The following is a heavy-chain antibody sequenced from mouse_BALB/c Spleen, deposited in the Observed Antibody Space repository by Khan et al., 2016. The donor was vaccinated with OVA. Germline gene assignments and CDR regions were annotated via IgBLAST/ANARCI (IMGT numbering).Heavy chain of an antibody. CDR2: IHPSDSET. CDR3: ARGTTTANWYFEV. Sequence: QVQLQQPGAELVRPGTSVKLSCKASGYSFTSYWMNWVKQRPGQGLEWIGIIHPSDSETKLNQKFKDKATLTVDKPSSTAYMHLRRRTFDDSAVYYWARGTTTANWYFEVWGAGITVTVSS. D-gene: IGHD1-1*01. CDR1: GYSFTSYW. V-gene: IGHV1-61*01. J-gene: IGHJ1*01.